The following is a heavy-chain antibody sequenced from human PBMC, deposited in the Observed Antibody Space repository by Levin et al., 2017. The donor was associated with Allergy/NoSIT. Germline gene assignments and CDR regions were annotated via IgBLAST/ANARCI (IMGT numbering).Heavy chain of an antibody. D-gene: IGHD2-21*02. Sequence: ASVKVSCKASGYDFTTYVITWVRQTPGQGLEWLGWIAAYNGKTSYPQNLQGRVTVTMDTTTTTAFLELRSLRSDDTAVYYCARLTADYYFSLDLWGQGTPVTVSS. CDR3: ARLTADYYFSLDL. CDR1: GYDFTTYV. J-gene: IGHJ6*02. V-gene: IGHV1-18*01. CDR2: IAAYNGKT.